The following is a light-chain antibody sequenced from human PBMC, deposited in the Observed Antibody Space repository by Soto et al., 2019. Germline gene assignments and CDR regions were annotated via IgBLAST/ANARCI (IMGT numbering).Light chain of an antibody. V-gene: IGKV1-9*01. CDR2: AAS. Sequence: DIQLTQSPSFLSASVGDRVTITCRASQGISSYLAWYQQKPGKAPKLLIYAASTLQSGVPSRFSGSGSGTEFTLTISSLQPEDFATYYCQQLNSYPPTFCPGNKLDIK. J-gene: IGKJ3*01. CDR1: QGISSY. CDR3: QQLNSYPPT.